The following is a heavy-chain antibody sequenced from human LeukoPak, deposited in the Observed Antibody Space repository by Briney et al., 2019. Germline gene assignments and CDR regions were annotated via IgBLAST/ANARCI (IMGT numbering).Heavy chain of an antibody. J-gene: IGHJ5*02. Sequence: GRSLRLSCAASGFTFSGYVMTWVRQAPGKGLECVSSITFSSSHIYYADSVKGRSTISRDNTKDSLYLQMNSLRAEDTAIYYCARGPQFSGPGWFDPWGRGTLVTVSS. CDR2: ITFSSSHI. CDR3: ARGPQFSGPGWFDP. CDR1: GFTFSGYV. V-gene: IGHV3-21*01. D-gene: IGHD3-10*01.